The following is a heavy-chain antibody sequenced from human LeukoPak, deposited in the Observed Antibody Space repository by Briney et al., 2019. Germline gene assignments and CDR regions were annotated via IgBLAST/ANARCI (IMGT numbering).Heavy chain of an antibody. V-gene: IGHV3-74*01. Sequence: GGSLRLSCAASGFTFSSYWMHWVRQAPGKGLVWVSRINSDGSSTSYADSVKGRFTISRDNTKNTLYLQMNSLRAEDTAVYYCARGQQLVLYYYYYYGMDVWGRGTTVTVSS. CDR3: ARGQQLVLYYYYYYGMDV. CDR2: INSDGSST. D-gene: IGHD6-6*01. CDR1: GFTFSSYW. J-gene: IGHJ6*02.